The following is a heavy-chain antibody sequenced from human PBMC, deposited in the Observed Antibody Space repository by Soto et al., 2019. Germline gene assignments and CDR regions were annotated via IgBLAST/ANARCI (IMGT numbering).Heavy chain of an antibody. V-gene: IGHV1-58*01. Sequence: SVKVSCKASGFTFTSSAVQWVRQARGQRLEWIGWIVVGSGNTNYAQKFQERVTITRDMSTSTAYMGLSSLRSEDTAVYYCAASSPRYYYDSSAVWGQGTTVTLSS. CDR1: GFTFTSSA. J-gene: IGHJ6*02. CDR3: AASSPRYYYDSSAV. CDR2: IVVGSGNT. D-gene: IGHD3-22*01.